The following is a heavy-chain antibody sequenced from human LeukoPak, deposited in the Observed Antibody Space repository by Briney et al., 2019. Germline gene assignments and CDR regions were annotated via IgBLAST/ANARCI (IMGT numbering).Heavy chain of an antibody. J-gene: IGHJ6*02. CDR2: ISGSGGST. D-gene: IGHD6-13*01. V-gene: IGHV3-23*01. Sequence: GGSLRLSCAASGFTFSSYAMSWVRQAPGKGLEWVSAISGSGGSTYYADSVKGRFTISRDNTKNTLYLQMNSLRAEDTAVYYCAKGLAAALYYYYGMDVWGQGTTVTVSS. CDR1: GFTFSSYA. CDR3: AKGLAAALYYYYGMDV.